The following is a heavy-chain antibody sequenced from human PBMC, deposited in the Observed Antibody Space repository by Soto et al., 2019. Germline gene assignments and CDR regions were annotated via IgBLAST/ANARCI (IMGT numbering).Heavy chain of an antibody. CDR2: FYDSGST. J-gene: IGHJ4*02. CDR3: ARAPDS. Sequence: PSETLSLTCTVSGGSISARHTYCGWIRQPPGKGLEWIGSFYDSGSTYYNPSLKSRVYISVDSSKNQFSLTLASLTAADTAVYYRARAPDSWAQGTLVTVPS. CDR1: GGSISARHTY. V-gene: IGHV4-39*01.